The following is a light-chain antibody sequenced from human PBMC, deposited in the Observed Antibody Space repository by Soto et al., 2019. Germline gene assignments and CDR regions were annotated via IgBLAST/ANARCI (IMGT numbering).Light chain of an antibody. V-gene: IGKV1-5*03. CDR1: QSTSSW. J-gene: IGKJ2*03. CDR2: KTS. Sequence: DIQMTQSPSTLSASVGDRVTITCRASQSTSSWLAWYQHKPGKAPKLLIYKTSTLESGVPSRFSGSGAGTEFTLTIGCLQADDFVTYYCQQYSSYSYSFGQGTKLEIK. CDR3: QQYSSYSYS.